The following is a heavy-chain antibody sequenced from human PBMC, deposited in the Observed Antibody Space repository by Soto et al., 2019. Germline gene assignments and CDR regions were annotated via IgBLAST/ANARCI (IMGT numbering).Heavy chain of an antibody. J-gene: IGHJ4*02. Sequence: QVQLQESGPGLVKPSQTLSLTCTVSGGSISSGGYYWSWIRQHPGKGLEWIGYIYYSGSTYYNPXLXSXXTISGDTSKNKFTLKLSSVTAADTAVYYCARGVIHWGQGTLVTVSS. V-gene: IGHV4-31*01. CDR3: ARGVIH. CDR1: GGSISSGGYY. CDR2: IYYSGST. D-gene: IGHD2-21*01.